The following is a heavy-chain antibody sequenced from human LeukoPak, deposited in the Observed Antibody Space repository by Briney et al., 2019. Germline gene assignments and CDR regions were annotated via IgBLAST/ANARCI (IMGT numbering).Heavy chain of an antibody. D-gene: IGHD1-20*01. CDR2: IDPDGSET. CDR1: GFTFSNYW. Sequence: GGSLSLSCAASGFTFSNYWMSWVRQAPGKGLEWVANIDPDGSETQYVGSVRGRFTTSRDNAKNSLYLQMNSLRAEDTAIYYCARIWYFGDNNWRYFDYWGQGTLVIVSS. CDR3: ARIWYFGDNNWRYFDY. V-gene: IGHV3-7*01. J-gene: IGHJ4*02.